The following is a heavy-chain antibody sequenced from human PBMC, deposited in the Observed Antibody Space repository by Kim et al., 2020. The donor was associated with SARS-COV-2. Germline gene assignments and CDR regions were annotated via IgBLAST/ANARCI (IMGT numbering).Heavy chain of an antibody. Sequence: GGSLRLSCAASGFTFSSYGMHWVRQAPGKGLEWVAVIWYDGSNKYYADSVKGRFTISRDNSKNTLYLQMNSLRAEDTAVYYCAKDRVVGATINYYYYGMDVWGQGTTVTVSS. CDR3: AKDRVVGATINYYYYGMDV. D-gene: IGHD1-26*01. CDR2: IWYDGSNK. J-gene: IGHJ6*02. CDR1: GFTFSSYG. V-gene: IGHV3-33*06.